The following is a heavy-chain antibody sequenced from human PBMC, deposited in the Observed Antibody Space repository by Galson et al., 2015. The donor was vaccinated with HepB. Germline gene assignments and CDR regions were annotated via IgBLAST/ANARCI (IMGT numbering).Heavy chain of an antibody. V-gene: IGHV1-69*04. CDR3: ARDRNYYGSGSSWFDP. J-gene: IGHJ5*02. D-gene: IGHD3-10*01. CDR2: IIPILGIA. CDR1: GGTFSSYT. Sequence: SVKVSCKASGGTFSSYTISWVRQAPGQGLEWMGRIIPILGIANYAQKFQGRVTITADKSTSTAYMELSSLRSEDTAVYYCARDRNYYGSGSSWFDPWGQGTLVTVSS.